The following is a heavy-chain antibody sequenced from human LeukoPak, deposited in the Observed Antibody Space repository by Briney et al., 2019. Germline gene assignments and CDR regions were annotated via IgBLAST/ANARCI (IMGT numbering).Heavy chain of an antibody. CDR1: GLTFSSYG. V-gene: IGHV3-33*06. CDR3: AKDDSNRFDY. CDR2: IWYDGSNK. D-gene: IGHD4-11*01. J-gene: IGHJ4*02. Sequence: PGGSLRLPCAASGLTFSSYGMHWVRQAPGKGLEWVAVIWYDGSNKYYADSVKGRFTISRDNSKNTLYLQMNSLRAEDTAVYYCAKDDSNRFDYWGQGTLVIVSS.